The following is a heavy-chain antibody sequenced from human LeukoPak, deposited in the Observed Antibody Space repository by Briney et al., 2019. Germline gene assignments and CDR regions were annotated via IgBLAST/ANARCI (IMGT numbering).Heavy chain of an antibody. CDR3: ARHAQQLVRNYYFYSMDV. CDR1: GVSVSNYY. D-gene: IGHD6-6*01. V-gene: IGHV4-4*08. CDR2: VYTSGIT. Sequence: PSETLPLTCTVSGVSVSNYYWHWIRQSPGKGLEWIGFVYTSGITNYNPSLKSRLTISLDTSKNHFSLKPTSVTAADSAVYYCARHAQQLVRNYYFYSMDVWGTGTTVTVSS. J-gene: IGHJ6*03.